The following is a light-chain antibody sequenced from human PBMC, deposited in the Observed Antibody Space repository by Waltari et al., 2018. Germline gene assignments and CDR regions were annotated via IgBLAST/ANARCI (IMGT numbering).Light chain of an antibody. CDR2: TDG. V-gene: IGLV3-19*01. CDR3: NSRDNSGKHLV. CDR1: CLRNYY. J-gene: IGLJ2*01. Sequence: SSELTQDPVVSVALGQTVRITCQGDCLRNYYASWYQQKPGPAPVLVIFTDGKRPSGIPDRFSGSRSGTTASLTITGAQAEDEADYYCNSRDNSGKHLVFGGGTKLTVL.